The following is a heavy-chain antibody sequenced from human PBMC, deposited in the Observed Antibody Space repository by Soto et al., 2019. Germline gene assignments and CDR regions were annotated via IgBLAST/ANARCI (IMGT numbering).Heavy chain of an antibody. J-gene: IGHJ6*02. CDR2: INHSGST. V-gene: IGHV4-34*01. D-gene: IGHD2-15*01. CDR3: AGTLGYCSGGSCYSYYYGMDV. CDR1: GGSFSGYY. Sequence: PSETLSLTCAVYGGSFSGYYWSWIRQPPGKGLEWIGEINHSGSTNYNPSLKSRVTISVDTSKNQFSLKLSSVTAADTAVYYCAGTLGYCSGGSCYSYYYGMDVWGQGTTVTVSS.